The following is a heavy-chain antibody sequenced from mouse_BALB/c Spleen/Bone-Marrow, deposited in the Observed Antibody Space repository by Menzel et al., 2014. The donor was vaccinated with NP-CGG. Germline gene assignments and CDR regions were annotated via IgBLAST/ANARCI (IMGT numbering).Heavy chain of an antibody. CDR1: GYTFTEHT. J-gene: IGHJ3*01. V-gene: IGHV1-18*01. CDR2: INPNNGGT. Sequence: VQLKESGPVLVKPGASVKISCKTSGYTFTEHTMHWVKQSHGKSLEWIGGINPNNGGTSYNQKFKGKATLTVGKSSSTAYMELRSLTSDDSAVYYCARKGYGSSYAWFAYWGQGTLVTVSA. D-gene: IGHD1-1*01. CDR3: ARKGYGSSYAWFAY.